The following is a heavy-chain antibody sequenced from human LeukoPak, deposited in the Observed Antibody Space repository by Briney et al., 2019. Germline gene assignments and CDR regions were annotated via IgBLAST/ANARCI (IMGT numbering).Heavy chain of an antibody. Sequence: GGSLRLSCVASGFTFRSYAMSWVRQAPGKGLEWVSAISGSGTTTYYADAVKGRFTISRDNSKNTLYLQMNNLRAEDTAVYYCATPRGTEATGAVYWGQGTLVTVSS. CDR3: ATPRGTEATGAVY. D-gene: IGHD1-1*01. CDR1: GFTFRSYA. J-gene: IGHJ4*02. V-gene: IGHV3-23*01. CDR2: ISGSGTTT.